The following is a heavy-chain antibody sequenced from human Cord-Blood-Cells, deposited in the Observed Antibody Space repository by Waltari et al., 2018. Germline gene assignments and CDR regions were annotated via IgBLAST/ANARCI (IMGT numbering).Heavy chain of an antibody. Sequence: QVQLQESGPGLVKPSETLSLTCTVSGGSISSYYWSWIRQPQGKGLEWIGYIYYSGSTNYNPSHKSRVTISVDTSKNQFSLKLSSVTAADTAVYYCARHQLGSNNWYFDLWGRGTLVTVSS. V-gene: IGHV4-59*08. CDR3: ARHQLGSNNWYFDL. CDR2: IYYSGST. CDR1: GGSISSYY. J-gene: IGHJ2*01. D-gene: IGHD7-27*01.